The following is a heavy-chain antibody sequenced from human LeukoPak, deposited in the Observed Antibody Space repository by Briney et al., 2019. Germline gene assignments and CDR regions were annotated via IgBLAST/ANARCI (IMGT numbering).Heavy chain of an antibody. Sequence: SETLSLTCAVYGGSFSGYYWSWIRQPPGKGLEWIGEINHSGSTNYNPSLKSRVTISADTSKNQFSLKLSSVTAADTVVYYCARSLEGDGDSDEIHFDYWGQGTLVTVSS. D-gene: IGHD4-17*01. CDR3: ARSLEGDGDSDEIHFDY. CDR2: INHSGST. V-gene: IGHV4-34*01. CDR1: GGSFSGYY. J-gene: IGHJ4*02.